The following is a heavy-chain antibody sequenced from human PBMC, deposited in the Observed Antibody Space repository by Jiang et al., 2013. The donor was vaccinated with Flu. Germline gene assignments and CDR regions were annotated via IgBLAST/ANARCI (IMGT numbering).Heavy chain of an antibody. V-gene: IGHV1-2*02. CDR3: ARGGGEMATKLSY. D-gene: IGHD5-24*01. J-gene: IGHJ4*02. CDR2: INPNSGGT. CDR1: YTFTGYY. Sequence: YTFTGYYMHWVRQAPGQGLEWMGWINPNSGGTNYAQKFQGRVTMTRDTSISTAYMELSRLRSDDTAVYYCARGGGEMATKLSYWGQGTLVTVSS.